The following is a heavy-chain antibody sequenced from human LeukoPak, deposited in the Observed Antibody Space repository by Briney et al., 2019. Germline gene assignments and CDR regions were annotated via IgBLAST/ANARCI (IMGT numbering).Heavy chain of an antibody. J-gene: IGHJ5*02. D-gene: IGHD3-22*01. CDR3: ARDKSPIVVVTNNWFDP. CDR1: GFTFSSYG. CDR2: IWYDGSNK. Sequence: GGSLRLSCAASGFTFSSYGMHWVRQAPGKGLEWVAVIWYDGSNKYYADSVKGRLTISRDNSKNTLYLQMNSLRAEDTAVYYCARDKSPIVVVTNNWFDPWGQGTLVTVSS. V-gene: IGHV3-33*01.